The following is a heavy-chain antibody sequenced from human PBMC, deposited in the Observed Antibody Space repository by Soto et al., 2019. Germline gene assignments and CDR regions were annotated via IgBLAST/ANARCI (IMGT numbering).Heavy chain of an antibody. CDR3: ATVAASMQYYYGVDV. J-gene: IGHJ6*02. CDR2: ISINNRNTVNT. Sequence: QIQLVQSGLEVKNPGASVTLSCKISGYTFTSYGLTWVRQAPGRGLEWLGWISINNRNTVNTNYAQKLQGRVTMTADTSTSTVFMDLRSLRSDDTAVYFCATVAASMQYYYGVDVWGPGTMVAVSS. V-gene: IGHV1-18*01. CDR1: GYTFTSYG. D-gene: IGHD6-13*01.